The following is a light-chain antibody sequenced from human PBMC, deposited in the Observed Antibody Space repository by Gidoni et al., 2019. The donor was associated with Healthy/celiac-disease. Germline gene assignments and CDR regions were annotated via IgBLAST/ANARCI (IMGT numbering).Light chain of an antibody. CDR2: DDS. CDR1: NMGSQS. Sequence: SYALTQPPSASVAPGQTARIICWGNNMGSQSVHWYQQKPGQAPVLVVYDDSDRPSGIPERFAGSNSGNTATLTISRVEAGDEAGYYCQVWDRSSDRVVFGGGTKLTVL. J-gene: IGLJ2*01. V-gene: IGLV3-21*02. CDR3: QVWDRSSDRVV.